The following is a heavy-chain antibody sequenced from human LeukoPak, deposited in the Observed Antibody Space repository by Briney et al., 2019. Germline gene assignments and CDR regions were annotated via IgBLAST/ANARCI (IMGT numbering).Heavy chain of an antibody. CDR3: ARGGLSSGWYLSYYFDY. V-gene: IGHV4-34*01. D-gene: IGHD6-19*01. Sequence: SETLSHTCAVYGGSFSGYYWSRIRQPPGKGLEWIGEINHSGSTNYNPSLKSRVTISVDTSKNQFSLKLSSVTAADTAVYYCARGGLSSGWYLSYYFDYWGQGTLVTVSS. CDR2: INHSGST. CDR1: GGSFSGYY. J-gene: IGHJ4*02.